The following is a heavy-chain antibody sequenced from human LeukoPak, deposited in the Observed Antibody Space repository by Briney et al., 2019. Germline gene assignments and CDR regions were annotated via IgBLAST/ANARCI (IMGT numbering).Heavy chain of an antibody. J-gene: IGHJ5*02. CDR1: GYSISIYD. CDR2: IYAGGTT. D-gene: IGHD2-15*01. V-gene: IGHV4-4*09. CDR3: VRHPRRCYASGTCYFWFDA. Sequence: SETLSLTCIASGYSISIYDWSWVRQPPGQGLEWIAYIYAGGTTTYNPSLKSRVTISVDTSMNQFSLTIHSVTAADTSMYYCVRHPRRCYASGTCYFWFDASGQGTLVTVSS.